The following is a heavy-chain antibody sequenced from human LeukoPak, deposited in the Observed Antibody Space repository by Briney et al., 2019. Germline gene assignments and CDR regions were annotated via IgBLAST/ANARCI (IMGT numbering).Heavy chain of an antibody. CDR2: MYYDGSSK. D-gene: IGHD2-15*01. J-gene: IGHJ4*02. CDR1: GFTFSSYG. CDR3: ARDLYCSGGSCLYLDY. V-gene: IGHV3-33*01. Sequence: GGSLRLSCAASGFTFSSYGMHWVRQAPGKGLERVAVMYYDGSSKYYADSVKGRFTISRDNSMNTLYLQMNSLRAEDTAVYFCARDLYCSGGSCLYLDYWGQGTLVTVSS.